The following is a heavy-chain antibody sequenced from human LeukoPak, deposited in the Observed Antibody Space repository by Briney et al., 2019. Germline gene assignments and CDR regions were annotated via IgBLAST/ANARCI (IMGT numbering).Heavy chain of an antibody. CDR2: MNPNSGNT. J-gene: IGHJ4*02. Sequence: ASVKVSCKASGYTFTSYDINRVRQATGQGLEWMGWMNPNSGNTGYAQKFQGRVTMTRNTSISTAYMELSSLRSVDTAVYYCARGRIGGYSYGYDLDYWGQGTLVTVSS. CDR3: ARGRIGGYSYGYDLDY. CDR1: GYTFTSYD. D-gene: IGHD5-18*01. V-gene: IGHV1-8*01.